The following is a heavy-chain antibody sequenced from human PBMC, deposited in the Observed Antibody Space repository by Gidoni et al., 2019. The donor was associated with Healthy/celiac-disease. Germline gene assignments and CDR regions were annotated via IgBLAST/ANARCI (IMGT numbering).Heavy chain of an antibody. CDR1: GGSISSSSYY. J-gene: IGHJ3*02. D-gene: IGHD3-3*01. CDR3: ARITIFGVVIIRPDAFDI. V-gene: IGHV4-39*01. Sequence: QLQLQESGPGLVKPSATLSLTCTVSGGSISSSSYYWGWIRQPPGKGLEWIGSIYYSGSTYYNPSLKSRVTISVDTSKNQFSLKLSSVTAADTAVYYCARITIFGVVIIRPDAFDIWGQGTMVTVSS. CDR2: IYYSGST.